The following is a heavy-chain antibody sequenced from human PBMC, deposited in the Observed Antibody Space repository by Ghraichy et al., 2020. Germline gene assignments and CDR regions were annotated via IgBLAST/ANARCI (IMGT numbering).Heavy chain of an antibody. CDR3: ARRRSSGSDFYFDY. V-gene: IGHV2-70*11. CDR1: GFSLRTTGMC. D-gene: IGHD1-26*01. J-gene: IGHJ4*02. CDR2: IDWDDDK. Sequence: GPTLVKPTQTLTLTCTLSGFSLRTTGMCVSWIRQPPGKALEWLARIDWDDDKYYSTSLKTRLSISKDTTKNQVVLTMTNMDPVDTATYYCARRRSSGSDFYFDYWGQGTLVTVSS.